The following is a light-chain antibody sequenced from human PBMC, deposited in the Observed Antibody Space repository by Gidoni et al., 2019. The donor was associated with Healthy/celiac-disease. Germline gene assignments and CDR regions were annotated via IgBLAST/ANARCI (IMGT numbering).Light chain of an antibody. CDR1: QSVSSY. J-gene: IGKJ3*01. CDR3: QQRSNWPPLFT. V-gene: IGKV3-11*01. CDR2: DAS. Sequence: ELVLTQSPATLSLSPVERATLSCRASQSVSSYLAWYQQKPGQAPRLHIYDASNRATGIPARFSGSGSGTDFSLPISSLEPEDFAVYYCQQRSNWPPLFTLXPXTKVEIK.